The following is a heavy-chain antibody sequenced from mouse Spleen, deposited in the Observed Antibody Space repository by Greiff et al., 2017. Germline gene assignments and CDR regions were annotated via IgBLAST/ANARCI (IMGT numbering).Heavy chain of an antibody. J-gene: IGHJ2*01. V-gene: IGHV1-69*01. CDR3: ARSEYGNYGFFDY. CDR2: IDPSDSYT. D-gene: IGHD2-10*02. Sequence: QVQLQQSGAELVMPGASVKLSCKASGYTFTSYWMHWVKQRPGQGLEWIGEIDPSDSYTNYNQKFKGKATLTVDKSSSTAYMQLSSLTSEDSAVYYCARSEYGNYGFFDYWGQGTTLTVSS. CDR1: GYTFTSYW.